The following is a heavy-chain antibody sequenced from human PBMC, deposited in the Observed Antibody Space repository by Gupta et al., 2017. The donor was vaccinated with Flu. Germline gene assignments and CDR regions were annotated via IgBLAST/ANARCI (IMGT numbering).Heavy chain of an antibody. D-gene: IGHD6-19*01. CDR2: IYTSGST. J-gene: IGHJ3*02. Sequence: RYYWSWIRQPAGKGLEWIGRIYTSGSTNYNPSLKSRVTMSVDTSKNQFSLKLSSVTAADTAVYYCASQGRAVAGTPLAFDIWGQGTMVTVSS. CDR1: RYY. CDR3: ASQGRAVAGTPLAFDI. V-gene: IGHV4-4*07.